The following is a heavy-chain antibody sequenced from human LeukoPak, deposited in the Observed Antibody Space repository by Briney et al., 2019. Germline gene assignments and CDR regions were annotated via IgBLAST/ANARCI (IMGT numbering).Heavy chain of an antibody. CDR2: LNEDGTKK. CDR1: GFTFSSYW. CDR3: ARDGRDGFIDY. D-gene: IGHD5-24*01. V-gene: IGHV3-7*01. J-gene: IGHJ4*02. Sequence: GGSLRLSCAASGFTFSSYWMSWVRQAPGKGLEWVANLNEDGTKKYYVDSVKGRFTISRDNAKNSLYLQMDSLRDEDTAVYYCARDGRDGFIDYWGKGTLVTVSS.